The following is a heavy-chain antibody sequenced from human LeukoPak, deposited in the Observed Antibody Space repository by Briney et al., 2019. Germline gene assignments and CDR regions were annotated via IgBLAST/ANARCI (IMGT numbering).Heavy chain of an antibody. D-gene: IGHD4-11*01. CDR2: IYHSGST. V-gene: IGHV4-30-2*01. CDR3: ARDSQGSNLFPI. Sequence: PSETLSLTCTVSGGSISSGGYYWSWIRQPPGKGLEWIGYIYHSGSTYYNPSLKSRVTISVDRSKNQFSLKLSSVTAADTAVYYCARDSQGSNLFPIWGQGTMVTVSS. CDR1: GGSISSGGYY. J-gene: IGHJ3*02.